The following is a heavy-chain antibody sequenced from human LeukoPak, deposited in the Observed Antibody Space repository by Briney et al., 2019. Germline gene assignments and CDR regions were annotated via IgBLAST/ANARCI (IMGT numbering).Heavy chain of an antibody. J-gene: IGHJ4*02. V-gene: IGHV3-21*01. Sequence: GGSLRLSCAASGFTFSSYSVNWVRQAPGKGLEWVSSISSSSSYIYYADSVKGRFTISRDNAKNSLYLQMNSLRAEDTAVYYCAREIHFTMVRGVIPFFDYWGQGTLVTVSS. D-gene: IGHD3-10*01. CDR1: GFTFSSYS. CDR2: ISSSSSYI. CDR3: AREIHFTMVRGVIPFFDY.